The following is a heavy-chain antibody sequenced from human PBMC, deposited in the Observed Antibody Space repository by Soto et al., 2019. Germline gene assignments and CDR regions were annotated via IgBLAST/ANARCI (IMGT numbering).Heavy chain of an antibody. CDR2: ISSSSSTI. V-gene: IGHV3-48*01. CDR3: ARVAPGDYIWGSYKSYNWFDP. CDR1: GFTFSSYS. D-gene: IGHD3-16*01. J-gene: IGHJ5*02. Sequence: PGGSLRLSCAASGFTFSSYSMNWVLQAPWKGLEWVSYISSSSSTIYYADSVKGRFTISRDNAKNSLYLQMNSLRAEDTAVYYCARVAPGDYIWGSYKSYNWFDPWGQGTLVTVSS.